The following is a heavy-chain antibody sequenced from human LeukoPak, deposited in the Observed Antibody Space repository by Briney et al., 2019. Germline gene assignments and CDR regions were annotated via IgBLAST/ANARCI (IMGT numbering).Heavy chain of an antibody. CDR3: AREGEPAMTLVRGEAFDI. CDR1: GGTFSSYV. CDR2: IILAFGPT. Sequence: SVTVSCKASGGTFSSYVISWVRQAPGQGLEWMGGIILAFGPTNYDQRFQGRLTLTADVSASTAYMALRSLTSDDTAVYYCAREGEPAMTLVRGEAFDIWGQGTMVIVSS. J-gene: IGHJ3*02. V-gene: IGHV1-69*13. D-gene: IGHD3-10*01.